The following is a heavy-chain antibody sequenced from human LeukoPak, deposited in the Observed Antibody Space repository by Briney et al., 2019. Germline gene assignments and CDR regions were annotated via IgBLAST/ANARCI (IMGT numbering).Heavy chain of an antibody. Sequence: PSETPSLTCAVYGGSFRAYYWSWIRHPPGKRLEWIGEINHSGSTNYNTSLTRRVTISIDTSKDQFSLEMSSVTAADTAVYYCARGRGARSSRWYNWFDPWGQGTLVTVSS. CDR2: INHSGST. CDR3: ARGRGARSSRWYNWFDP. D-gene: IGHD6-13*01. V-gene: IGHV4-34*01. J-gene: IGHJ5*02. CDR1: GGSFRAYY.